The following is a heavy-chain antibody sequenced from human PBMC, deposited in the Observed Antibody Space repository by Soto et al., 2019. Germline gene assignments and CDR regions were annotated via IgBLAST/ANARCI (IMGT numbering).Heavy chain of an antibody. J-gene: IGHJ5*02. CDR3: TRGPFWFDP. V-gene: IGHV3-49*04. Sequence: GGSLRLSCAASGFTFSSYAMSWVRQAPGKGLEWVGFIRSKAYGGTTEYAASVKGRFTISRDDSKSIAYLQMNSLKTEDTAVYYCTRGPFWFDPWGQGTLVTVSS. CDR1: GFTFSSYA. CDR2: IRSKAYGGTT.